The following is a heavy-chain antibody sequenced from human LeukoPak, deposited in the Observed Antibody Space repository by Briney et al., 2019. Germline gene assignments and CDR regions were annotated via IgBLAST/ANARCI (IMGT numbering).Heavy chain of an antibody. CDR1: GGSISSYY. V-gene: IGHV4-59*08. CDR3: ARHGSQRNYDFWSGPNWFDP. D-gene: IGHD3-3*01. J-gene: IGHJ5*02. Sequence: SETLSLTCTASGGSISSYYWSWIRQPPGKGLEWIGFIYHSGSTNYNPSLKSRVTISVDTSKNQFSLKLSSVTAADTAVYYCARHGSQRNYDFWSGPNWFDPWGQGTLVTVSS. CDR2: IYHSGST.